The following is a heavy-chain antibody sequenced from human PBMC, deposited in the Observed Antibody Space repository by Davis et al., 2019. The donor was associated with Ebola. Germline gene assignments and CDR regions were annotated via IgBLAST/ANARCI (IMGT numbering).Heavy chain of an antibody. J-gene: IGHJ4*02. CDR2: INPNRINPNSGGT. D-gene: IGHD1-26*01. CDR3: ARGIERWWELQTADYFDY. Sequence: ASVKVSCKASGGTFSSYGINWVRQAPGQGLEWMGWINPNRINPNSGGTNYAQKFQGRVTMTRNTSISTAYMELSSLRSEDTAVYYCARGIERWWELQTADYFDYWGQGTLVTVSS. V-gene: IGHV1-8*02. CDR1: GGTFSSYG.